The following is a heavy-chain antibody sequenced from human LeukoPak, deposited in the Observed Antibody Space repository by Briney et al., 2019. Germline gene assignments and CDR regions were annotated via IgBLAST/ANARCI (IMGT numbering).Heavy chain of an antibody. D-gene: IGHD3-10*01. CDR3: ARFSGFL. CDR1: GGSISSSSYY. J-gene: IGHJ2*01. V-gene: IGHV4-39*01. CDR2: IYYSGST. Sequence: PSETLSLTCTVSGGSISSSSYYWGWIRQPPGKGLEWIGSIYYSGSTYYNPSLKSRVTISVDTSKNQFSLKLSPVTAADTAVYYCARFSGFLWGRGTLVTVSS.